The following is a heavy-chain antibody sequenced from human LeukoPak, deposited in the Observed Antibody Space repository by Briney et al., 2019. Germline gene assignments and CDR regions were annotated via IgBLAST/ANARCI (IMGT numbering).Heavy chain of an antibody. CDR2: INHSGST. J-gene: IGHJ6*02. CDR1: GGSFSGYY. V-gene: IGHV4-34*01. CDR3: ARGLGVAARPSYYGMDV. D-gene: IGHD6-6*01. Sequence: PSETLSLTCAVYGGSFSGYYWSWIRQPPGKGLEWSGEINHSGSTNYNPSLKSRVTISVDTSKNQFSLKLSSVTAADTAVYYCARGLGVAARPSYYGMDVWGQGTTVTVSS.